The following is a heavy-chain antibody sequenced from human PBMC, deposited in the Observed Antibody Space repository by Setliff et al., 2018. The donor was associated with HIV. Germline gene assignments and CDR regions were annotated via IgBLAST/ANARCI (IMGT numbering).Heavy chain of an antibody. V-gene: IGHV4-61*02. J-gene: IGHJ4*02. CDR1: GGSITSGSYY. CDR3: ARDRGSGGWFDF. CDR2: FYTSGST. Sequence: SETLSLTCTVSGGSITSGSYYWSWIRQPAGKGLEWIGRFYTSGSTNYNPSLKSRVTMSVDTSKNQFSLKLSSVTAADTAVYYCARDRGSGGWFDFWGQGTLVTVSS. D-gene: IGHD1-26*01.